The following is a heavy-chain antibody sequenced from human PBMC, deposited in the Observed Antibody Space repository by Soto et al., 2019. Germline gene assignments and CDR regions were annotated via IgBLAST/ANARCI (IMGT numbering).Heavy chain of an antibody. CDR3: ARDVSVVVAASPYGMEV. CDR2: INHSGST. V-gene: IGHV4-34*01. CDR1: GGSFSGHY. D-gene: IGHD2-15*01. Sequence: SETLSLTCAVYGGSFSGHYCRWIRQPPGKGLEWIGEINHSGSTNYNPSLKSRVTISVDTSKNQFSLKLSSVTAADTAVYYCARDVSVVVAASPYGMEVWGQGNTVTVT. J-gene: IGHJ6*02.